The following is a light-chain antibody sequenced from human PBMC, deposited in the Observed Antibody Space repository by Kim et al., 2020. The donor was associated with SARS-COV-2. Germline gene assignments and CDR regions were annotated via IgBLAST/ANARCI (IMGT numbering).Light chain of an antibody. Sequence: GSPGQTASITCSGDKLGDHYAWLYQQKPGQSPVLVIYQDTKRPSGIPERFSGSNSGNTATLTISGTQAMDEADYYCQAWDRSIGVFGGGTQLTVL. CDR3: QAWDRSIGV. V-gene: IGLV3-1*01. J-gene: IGLJ2*01. CDR1: KLGDHY. CDR2: QDT.